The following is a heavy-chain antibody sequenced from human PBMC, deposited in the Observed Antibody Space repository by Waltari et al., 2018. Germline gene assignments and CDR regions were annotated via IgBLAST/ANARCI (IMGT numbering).Heavy chain of an antibody. J-gene: IGHJ4*01. Sequence: DVQLVESGGGLMQPGGSLRRSCSASGCTLRSYHLNWVRQAPGKGLEWVSYISSGSDTIYYADSVKGRFTISRDNAQNSLYLEMNSLRGEDTAVYYCARVGPYSTSYYFDTWGQGTLVTVSS. CDR3: ARVGPYSTSYYFDT. D-gene: IGHD6-13*01. V-gene: IGHV3-48*01. CDR2: ISSGSDTI. CDR1: GCTLRSYH.